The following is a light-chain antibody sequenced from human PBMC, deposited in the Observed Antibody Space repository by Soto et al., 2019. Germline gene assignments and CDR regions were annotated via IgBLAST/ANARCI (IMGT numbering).Light chain of an antibody. CDR1: QSVSSN. V-gene: IGKV3-15*01. CDR3: QQYNNWPPGT. CDR2: GAS. Sequence: EIVMTQSPATLSVSPGERATLSCRASQSVSSNLAWYQQKPGQAPRLLIYGASTRATGIPPTFSGSGSGTEFTLTISSLQSEDFAVYYCQQYNNWPPGTFGQGTKVEIK. J-gene: IGKJ1*01.